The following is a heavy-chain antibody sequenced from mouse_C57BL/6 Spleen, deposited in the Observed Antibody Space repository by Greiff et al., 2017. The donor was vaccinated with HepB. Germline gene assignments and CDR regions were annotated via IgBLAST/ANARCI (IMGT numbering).Heavy chain of an antibody. Sequence: EVKLEESGPGLVKPSQSLSLTCSVTGYSITSGYYWNWIRQFPGNKLEWMGYISYDGSNNYNPSLKNRISITRDTSKNQFFLKLNSVTTEDTATYYCARGRYGSSYWYFDVGGTGTTVTVSS. J-gene: IGHJ1*03. CDR3: ARGRYGSSYWYFDV. V-gene: IGHV3-6*01. CDR2: ISYDGSN. D-gene: IGHD1-1*01. CDR1: GYSITSGYY.